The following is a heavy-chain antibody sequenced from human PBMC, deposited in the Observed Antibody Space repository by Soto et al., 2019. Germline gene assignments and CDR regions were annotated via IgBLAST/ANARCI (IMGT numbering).Heavy chain of an antibody. V-gene: IGHV3-74*01. CDR3: ARDPALGLFDY. J-gene: IGHJ4*02. Sequence: EVQLVESGGGLVQPGGSLRLSCAASGFTFSSYWMHLVRQAPGKGLVWVSRINSDGSSTNYADSVKGRFTISRDNAKNTLYLQLNSLRAEDTAMYYCARDPALGLFDYWGQGTLVTVSS. D-gene: IGHD7-27*01. CDR2: INSDGSST. CDR1: GFTFSSYW.